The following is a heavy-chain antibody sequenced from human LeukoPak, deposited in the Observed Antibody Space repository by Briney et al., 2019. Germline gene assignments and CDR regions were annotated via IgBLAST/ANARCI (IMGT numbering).Heavy chain of an antibody. J-gene: IGHJ4*02. D-gene: IGHD3-10*01. CDR3: ARVHLAVQVY. V-gene: IGHV3-74*01. CDR1: GFTFSSYW. CDR2: INSDGSST. Sequence: PGGSLRPSCAASGFTFSSYWMHWVRQAPGKGLVWVKRINSDGSSTSYADSVKGRFTISRDNAKNTLYLQMNSLRAEDTAVYYCARVHLAVQVYWGQGTLVTVSS.